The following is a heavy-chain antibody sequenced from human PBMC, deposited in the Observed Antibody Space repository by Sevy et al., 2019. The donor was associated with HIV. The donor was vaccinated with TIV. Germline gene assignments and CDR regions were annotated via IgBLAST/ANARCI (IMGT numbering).Heavy chain of an antibody. Sequence: GGSLRLSCAASGFTFSNYYMSWIRQAPGKGLEWVSYISSLSSYTNFADSVKGRFTISRDNAKNSLYLQMKSLRAEDTAVYYCAGGSGRYNDAFDIWGQRTMVTVSS. CDR2: ISSLSSYT. J-gene: IGHJ3*02. D-gene: IGHD1-26*01. V-gene: IGHV3-11*06. CDR3: AGGSGRYNDAFDI. CDR1: GFTFSNYY.